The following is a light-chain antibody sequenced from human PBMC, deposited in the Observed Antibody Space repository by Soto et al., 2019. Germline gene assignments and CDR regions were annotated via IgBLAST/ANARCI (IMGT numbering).Light chain of an antibody. CDR2: DVN. Sequence: QSALTQPPSASGSPGQSVTISCTGTSSDVGGYNYVSWYQQHPGKAPKVLIYDVNKRPSGVPDRFSGSKSGNTASLTVSGLQAEDDADYYCSSHAGSYNSLVFGTGTKLTVL. V-gene: IGLV2-8*01. CDR3: SSHAGSYNSLV. J-gene: IGLJ1*01. CDR1: SSDVGGYNY.